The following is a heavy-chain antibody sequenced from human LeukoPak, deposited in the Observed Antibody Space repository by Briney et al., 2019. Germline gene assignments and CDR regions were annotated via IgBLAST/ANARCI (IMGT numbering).Heavy chain of an antibody. V-gene: IGHV4-34*01. D-gene: IGHD6-13*01. J-gene: IGHJ6*03. CDR2: INLSGST. Sequence: SETLSLTCAVYGGSFSGYYWSWIRQPPGKGLEWIGEINLSGSTNYNPYLQSRVPISVDTSKNQFALKLSSGTAADAAVYYCARAGGAAAGRFYYYYYYMDVWGKGTTVTVSS. CDR1: GGSFSGYY. CDR3: ARAGGAAAGRFYYYYYYMDV.